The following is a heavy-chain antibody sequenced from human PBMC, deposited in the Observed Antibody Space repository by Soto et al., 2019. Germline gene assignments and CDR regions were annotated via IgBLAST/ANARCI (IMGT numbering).Heavy chain of an antibody. CDR2: ISYDGSNK. Sequence: QVQLVESGGGVVQPGRSLRLSCAASGFTFSSYGMHWVRQAPGKGLEWVAVISYDGSNKYYADSVKGRFTISRDNSKNRLYLQMNSLRAEDTAVYYCAKDGIATAETYYYYYGMDVWGQGTTVTVSS. V-gene: IGHV3-30*18. D-gene: IGHD2-21*01. CDR1: GFTFSSYG. J-gene: IGHJ6*02. CDR3: AKDGIATAETYYYYYGMDV.